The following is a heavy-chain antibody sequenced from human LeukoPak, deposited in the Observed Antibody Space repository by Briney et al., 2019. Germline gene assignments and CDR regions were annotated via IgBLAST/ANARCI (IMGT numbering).Heavy chain of an antibody. J-gene: IGHJ4*02. D-gene: IGHD1-14*01. V-gene: IGHV3-21*01. CDR2: ISSSSSYI. CDR1: VFTFSSYS. Sequence: GGSLRLSRAASVFTFSSYSLNRVRQAPGKGLEWVSSISSSSSYIYYADSVKGRFTISRDNAKNSLYLQMNSLRAEDTAVYYCARDRNTVFDYWGQGTLVTVPS. CDR3: ARDRNTVFDY.